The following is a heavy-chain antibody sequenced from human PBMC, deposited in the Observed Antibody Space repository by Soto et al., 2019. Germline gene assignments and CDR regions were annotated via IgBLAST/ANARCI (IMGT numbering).Heavy chain of an antibody. Sequence: SETLSLTCTVSGGSISSYYWSWIRQPPGKGLEGIGYIYYSGSTNYNPPLKSRVTISVDTSKNQFSLKLSSVTAADTAVYYCARADYYDILTGSWFDPWGQGTLVTVSS. J-gene: IGHJ5*02. CDR1: GGSISSYY. CDR3: ARADYYDILTGSWFDP. CDR2: IYYSGST. D-gene: IGHD3-9*01. V-gene: IGHV4-59*01.